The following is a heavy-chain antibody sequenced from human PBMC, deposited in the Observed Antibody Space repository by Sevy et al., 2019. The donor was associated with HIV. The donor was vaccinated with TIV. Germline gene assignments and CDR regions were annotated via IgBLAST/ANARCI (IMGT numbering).Heavy chain of an antibody. CDR3: ARDGLTYGGMDV. J-gene: IGHJ6*02. D-gene: IGHD1-20*01. Sequence: QSQTVSLTCAISGDSVSSNSAAWNWIRQSPSRGLEWLGRTFYRSKWYNDYAVSVKSRITIKPDTSKNQVSLQLNSVTPEDTAIYYCARDGLTYGGMDVWGQGTTVTVSS. V-gene: IGHV6-1*01. CDR2: TFYRSKWYN. CDR1: GDSVSSNSAA.